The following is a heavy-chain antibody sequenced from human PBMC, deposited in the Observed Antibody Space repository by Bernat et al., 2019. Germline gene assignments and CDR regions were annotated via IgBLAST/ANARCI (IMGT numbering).Heavy chain of an antibody. Sequence: EVQLVDSGGGLIKPGGSLRLSCAASGFTFSDAWMNWVRQTPGKGLEWVGRIKNKVDGGTTDYAAPVKGRFTISRDDSKNTLYLQMNSLKAEDTAVYYCAKDYWNYFDYWGQGTLVTVSS. CDR3: AKDYWNYFDY. CDR1: GFTFSDAW. D-gene: IGHD1-1*01. J-gene: IGHJ4*02. V-gene: IGHV3-15*07. CDR2: IKNKVDGGTT.